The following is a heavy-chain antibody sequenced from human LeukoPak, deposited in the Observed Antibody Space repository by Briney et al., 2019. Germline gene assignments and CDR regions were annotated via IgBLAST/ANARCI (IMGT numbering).Heavy chain of an antibody. CDR3: AKDQGYSYGYVSY. CDR1: GFTFSSYG. Sequence: GRSLRLSCAASGFTFSSYGMHWVRQAPGKGLEWVAVISYDGSNKYYADSVKGRFTTSRDNSKNTLYLQMNSLRPEDTAVYYCAKDQGYSYGYVSYWGQGTLVTVSS. V-gene: IGHV3-30*18. J-gene: IGHJ4*02. CDR2: ISYDGSNK. D-gene: IGHD5-18*01.